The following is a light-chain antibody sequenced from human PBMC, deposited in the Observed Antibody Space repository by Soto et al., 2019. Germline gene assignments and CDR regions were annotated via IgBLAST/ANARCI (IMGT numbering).Light chain of an antibody. V-gene: IGLV2-23*02. J-gene: IGLJ2*01. CDR3: CSYANGNTLL. CDR1: SSNIGINS. Sequence: QSVLTQPPSASGTPEERVTISCSGGSSNIGINSVTWYQHHPGTAPKLILYEVTKRPSGVSNRFSGSKSGNTASLTISGLQTEDDSHYYCCSYANGNTLLFGGGTKLTVL. CDR2: EVT.